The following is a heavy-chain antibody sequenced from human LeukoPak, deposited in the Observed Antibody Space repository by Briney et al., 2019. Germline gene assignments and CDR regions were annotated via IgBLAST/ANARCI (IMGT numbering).Heavy chain of an antibody. J-gene: IGHJ4*02. CDR3: ARTNTAMVGFDY. CDR2: IYYSGST. V-gene: IGHV4-59*01. Sequence: SETLSLTCTVSGASISPDYWSWIRQPPGKGLEWIGYIYYSGSTNYNPSLKSRVTISVDTSKNQFSLKLSSVTAADTAVYYCARTNTAMVGFDYWGQGTLVTVSS. CDR1: GASISPDY. D-gene: IGHD5-18*01.